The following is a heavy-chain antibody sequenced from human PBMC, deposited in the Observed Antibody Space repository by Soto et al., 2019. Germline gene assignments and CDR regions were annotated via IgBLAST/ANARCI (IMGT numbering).Heavy chain of an antibody. J-gene: IGHJ4*02. CDR3: ADSSGYYSEGY. Sequence: PGGSLRLSCAASGFTFSSYAMSWVRQAPGKGLEWVSAISGSGGSTYYADSVKGRFTISRDNSKNTLYLQMNSLRAEDTEVYYCADSSGYYSEGYWGQGTLVNVSS. D-gene: IGHD3-22*01. CDR2: ISGSGGST. V-gene: IGHV3-23*01. CDR1: GFTFSSYA.